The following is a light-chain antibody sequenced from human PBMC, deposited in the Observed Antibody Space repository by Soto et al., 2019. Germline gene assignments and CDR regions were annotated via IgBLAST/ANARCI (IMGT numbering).Light chain of an antibody. Sequence: NFMLTQPHSVSESPGKTVTISCTRSGGSIATNYVQWYQQRPGSAPTPVIFQDNERPSGVPDRFSGSIDRSSNSASLTISGLRTEDEADYYCSSYTTRSTYVFGTGTKLTVL. V-gene: IGLV6-57*04. CDR2: QDN. CDR1: GGSIATNY. CDR3: SSYTTRSTYV. J-gene: IGLJ1*01.